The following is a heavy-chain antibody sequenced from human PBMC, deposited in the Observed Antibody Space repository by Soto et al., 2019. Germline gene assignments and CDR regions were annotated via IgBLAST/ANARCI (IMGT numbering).Heavy chain of an antibody. CDR1: GDSVSSNSAA. J-gene: IGHJ3*02. CDR3: ARAQGYCSSTSCYAGAFDI. V-gene: IGHV6-1*01. Sequence: SQPLSLTCVISGDSVSSNSAAWNWIRQSPSGGLEWLGRTYYRSKWYNDYAVSVKSRITINPDTSKNQFSLQLNSVTPEDTAVYYCARAQGYCSSTSCYAGAFDIWGQGTMVTVSS. CDR2: TYYRSKWYN. D-gene: IGHD2-2*01.